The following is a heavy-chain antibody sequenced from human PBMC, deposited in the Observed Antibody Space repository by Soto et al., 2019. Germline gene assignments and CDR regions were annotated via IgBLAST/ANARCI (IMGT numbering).Heavy chain of an antibody. V-gene: IGHV3-43*01. CDR1: GFTFDDYT. D-gene: IGHD4-17*01. CDR2: ISWDGGST. Sequence: GGSLRLSCAASGFTFDDYTMHWVRQAPGKGLDWVSFISWDGGSTYYADSVKGRSTISRDNSKNSLYLQMNSLRTEDTALYYCAKDMDLDYGKYYYYYGMDVWGQGTTVTVSS. J-gene: IGHJ6*02. CDR3: AKDMDLDYGKYYYYYGMDV.